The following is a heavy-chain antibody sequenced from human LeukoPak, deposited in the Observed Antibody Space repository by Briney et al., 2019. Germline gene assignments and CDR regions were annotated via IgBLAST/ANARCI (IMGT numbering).Heavy chain of an antibody. CDR1: GFTFSSYW. V-gene: IGHV3-30*03. CDR3: RDPFDY. Sequence: QPGGSLRLSCAASGFTFSSYWMSWVRQAPGKGLEWVAVISYDGSNKYYADSVKGRFTISRDNSKNTLYLQMNSLRAEDTAVYYCRDPFDYWGQGTLVTVSS. J-gene: IGHJ4*02. CDR2: ISYDGSNK.